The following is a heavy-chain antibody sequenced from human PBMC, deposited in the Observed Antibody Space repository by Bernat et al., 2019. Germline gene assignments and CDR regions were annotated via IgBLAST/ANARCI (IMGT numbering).Heavy chain of an antibody. Sequence: QLQLQESGPGLGKPFGTLSLTCNVPGCFISSSSYYRGRIRQPPGKGLEWIGRIYYSGGTYYNPSLKSRVTISVDTSKTQFSLTLSSVTAADTAVYYCARQPDTANFDYWGQGTLATVSS. D-gene: IGHD5-18*01. J-gene: IGHJ4*02. CDR1: GCFISSSSYY. CDR2: IYYSGGT. CDR3: ARQPDTANFDY. V-gene: IGHV4-39*01.